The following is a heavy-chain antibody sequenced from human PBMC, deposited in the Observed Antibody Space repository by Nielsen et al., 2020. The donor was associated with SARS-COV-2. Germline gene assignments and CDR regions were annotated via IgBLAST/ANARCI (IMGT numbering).Heavy chain of an antibody. CDR2: ISGSGGST. J-gene: IGHJ4*02. CDR3: AKDRVGATRAVTYFDY. Sequence: GESLKISCAASGFTFSSYAMSWVRQAPGKGLEWVSAISGSGGSTYYADSVKGRFTISRDNSKNTLYLQMNSPRAEDTAVYYCAKDRVGATRAVTYFDYWGQGTLVTVSS. D-gene: IGHD1-26*01. V-gene: IGHV3-23*01. CDR1: GFTFSSYA.